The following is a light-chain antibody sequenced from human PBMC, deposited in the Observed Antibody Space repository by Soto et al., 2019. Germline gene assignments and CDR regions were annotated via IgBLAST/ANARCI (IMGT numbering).Light chain of an antibody. J-gene: IGKJ1*01. V-gene: IGKV3-15*01. Sequence: EIVMTQSPATLSVSPGERATLSCRASQSVSSNLAWYQQKPGQAPRLLIYGPSTRATGIPARFSGSGSGTEFTLTISNLQSEDFAVYYCQQYTNWPETFGQGTKVEI. CDR3: QQYTNWPET. CDR2: GPS. CDR1: QSVSSN.